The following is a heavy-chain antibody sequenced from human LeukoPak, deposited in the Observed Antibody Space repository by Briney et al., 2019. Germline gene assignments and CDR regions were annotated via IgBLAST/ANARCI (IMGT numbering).Heavy chain of an antibody. V-gene: IGHV3-48*01. CDR2: ISSSSSTI. Sequence: GGSLRLSCAASGFTFSSYAMSWVRQAPGKGLEWVSYISSSSSTIYYADSVKGRFTISRDNAKNSLYLQMNSLRAEDTAVYYCARGSPGYCSSTSCYWYAFDIWGQGTMVTVSS. J-gene: IGHJ3*02. CDR3: ARGSPGYCSSTSCYWYAFDI. CDR1: GFTFSSYA. D-gene: IGHD2-2*01.